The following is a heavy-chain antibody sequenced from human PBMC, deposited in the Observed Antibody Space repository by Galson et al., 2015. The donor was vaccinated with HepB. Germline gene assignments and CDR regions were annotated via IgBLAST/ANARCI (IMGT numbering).Heavy chain of an antibody. CDR2: ISYDGYTK. D-gene: IGHD6-13*01. J-gene: IGHJ3*02. CDR1: GFTFSSFA. CDR3: AREGIAASEDAFDN. Sequence: SLRLSCASSGFTFSSFAMHWVRQAPGKGLEWVAFISYDGYTKHYADSVKGRFTISRDNSKNTLYLQLSSLGAEDTAVYHCAREGIAASEDAFDNWGQGTMVTVSS. V-gene: IGHV3-30*04.